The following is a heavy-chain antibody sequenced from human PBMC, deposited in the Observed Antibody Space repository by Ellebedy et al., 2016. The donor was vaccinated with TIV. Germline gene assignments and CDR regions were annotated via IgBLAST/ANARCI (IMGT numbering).Heavy chain of an antibody. CDR2: IDQDGSEE. J-gene: IGHJ1*01. Sequence: GESLKISCVASIGINYMNWVRQPPGKGLEWVANIDQDGSEENYVDSVKGRFIISRDNAKKSLYLQMSSLRPEDTAVYYCAGGAGWLIEHWGLGTLVTVSS. CDR3: AGGAGWLIEH. D-gene: IGHD6-19*01. CDR1: IGINY. V-gene: IGHV3-7*03.